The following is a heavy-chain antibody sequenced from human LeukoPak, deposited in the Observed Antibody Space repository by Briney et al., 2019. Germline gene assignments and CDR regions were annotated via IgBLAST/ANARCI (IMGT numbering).Heavy chain of an antibody. J-gene: IGHJ4*02. D-gene: IGHD2-2*01. Sequence: GGSLRLSCAASGFTFSSYGMHWVRQAPGKGLEWVAVIWYDGSDKYYADSVKGRFTISRDNSNSTLYLQMNSLRAEDTAVYYCARDKSTSCYYFDYWGQGTLVTVSS. CDR2: IWYDGSDK. CDR1: GFTFSSYG. V-gene: IGHV3-33*01. CDR3: ARDKSTSCYYFDY.